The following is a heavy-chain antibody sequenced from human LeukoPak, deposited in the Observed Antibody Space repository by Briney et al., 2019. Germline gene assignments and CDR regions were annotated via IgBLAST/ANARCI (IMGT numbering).Heavy chain of an antibody. D-gene: IGHD3-22*01. Sequence: GRSLRLSCAASGFTFSSYAMHWVRQAPGKGLERVAVISYDGSNKYYADSVKGRFTISRDNSKNTLYLQMNSLRAEDTAVYYCAREVTYYDSSGYYSGYFDYWGQGTLVTVSS. CDR3: AREVTYYDSSGYYSGYFDY. CDR1: GFTFSSYA. J-gene: IGHJ4*02. V-gene: IGHV3-30*04. CDR2: ISYDGSNK.